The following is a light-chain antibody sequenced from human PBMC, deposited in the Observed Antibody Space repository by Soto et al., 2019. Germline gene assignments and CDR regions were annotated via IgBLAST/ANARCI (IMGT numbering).Light chain of an antibody. CDR3: GTWDSSLSAGNYV. V-gene: IGLV1-51*01. CDR1: SSNIGNNY. CDR2: DNN. J-gene: IGLJ1*01. Sequence: QSVLTQPPSMSAAPGQKVTISCSGSSSNIGNNYVYWYQQLPGTAPKLLIYDNNKRPSGISGRFSGSRSGTSATLGITGLQTGDEADYYCGTWDSSLSAGNYVFGTGTKLTVL.